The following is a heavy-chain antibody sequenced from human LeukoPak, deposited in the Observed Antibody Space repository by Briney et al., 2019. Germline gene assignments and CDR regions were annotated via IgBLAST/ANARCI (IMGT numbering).Heavy chain of an antibody. J-gene: IGHJ4*02. D-gene: IGHD4-11*01. V-gene: IGHV3-30*02. Sequence: PGGSLRLSCVASGFSFSNYGMHWVRQAPGKGLEWVAFIRYDGSNKYYADSVKGRFTISRDNSKNTLYLQMYSLRVEDTAVYYCARGSYSTVPELFDYWGQGTLVTVSS. CDR1: GFSFSNYG. CDR2: IRYDGSNK. CDR3: ARGSYSTVPELFDY.